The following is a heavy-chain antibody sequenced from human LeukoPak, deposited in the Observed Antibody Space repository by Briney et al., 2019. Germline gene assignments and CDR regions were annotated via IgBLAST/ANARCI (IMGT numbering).Heavy chain of an antibody. CDR1: GFTFSSYS. CDR2: ISSSSSYI. V-gene: IGHV3-21*01. D-gene: IGHD1-26*01. Sequence: GGSLRLSCAASGFTFSSYSMNWVRQAPGKGLEWVSSISSSSSYIYYADSVKGRFTISRDNAKNSLYLQMNSLRAEDTAVYYCARVDGSYEPHFDPWGQGTLVTVSS. CDR3: ARVDGSYEPHFDP. J-gene: IGHJ5*02.